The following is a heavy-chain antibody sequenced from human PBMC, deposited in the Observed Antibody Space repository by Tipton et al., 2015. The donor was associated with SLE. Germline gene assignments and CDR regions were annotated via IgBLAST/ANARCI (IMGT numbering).Heavy chain of an antibody. J-gene: IGHJ4*02. CDR3: TRHSESSFDY. D-gene: IGHD1-14*01. CDR2: ISSSGSTI. Sequence: SLRLSCAASGFTFSDYYMSWIRQAPGKGLEWVSYISSSGSTIYYADSVKGRFTISRDNAKNTLYLQMNSLKPEDTAVYYCTRHSESSFDYWGQGTLVTVSS. V-gene: IGHV3-11*04. CDR1: GFTFSDYY.